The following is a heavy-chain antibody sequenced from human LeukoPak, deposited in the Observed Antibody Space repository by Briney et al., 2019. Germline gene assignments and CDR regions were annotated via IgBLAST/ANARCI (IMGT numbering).Heavy chain of an antibody. J-gene: IGHJ4*02. CDR1: GFTFSSYG. V-gene: IGHV3-30*18. CDR2: ISYDGSNK. D-gene: IGHD2-15*01. CDR3: AKDDGVARIPFDY. Sequence: GGSLRLSCAASGFTFSSYGMHWVRQAPGKGLEWVAVISYDGSNKYYADSVKGRFTISRDNSKNTLYLQMNSLRAEDTAVYYCAKDDGVARIPFDYWGQGTLVTVSS.